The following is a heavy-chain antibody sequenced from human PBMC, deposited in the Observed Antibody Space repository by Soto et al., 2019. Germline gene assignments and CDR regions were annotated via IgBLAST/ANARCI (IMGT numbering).Heavy chain of an antibody. D-gene: IGHD5-12*01. CDR1: GFSLSTSGVG. CDR2: IYWDDDN. Sequence: QITLKESSPTLVKPTQILTLTCTFSGFSLSTSGVGVGWIRQPPGKALEWLALIYWDDDNRYSPSLKSRLTITKDTSKNQVVLTMTNMDPVDTATYYCAHRPNITVGYIFDSWGQGTLVTVSS. V-gene: IGHV2-5*02. J-gene: IGHJ4*02. CDR3: AHRPNITVGYIFDS.